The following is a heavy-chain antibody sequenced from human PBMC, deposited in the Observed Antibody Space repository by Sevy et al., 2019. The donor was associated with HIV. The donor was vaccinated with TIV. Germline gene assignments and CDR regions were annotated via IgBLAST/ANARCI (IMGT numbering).Heavy chain of an antibody. V-gene: IGHV3-15*01. CDR3: NTDAHDYSNYPSPYYFDN. J-gene: IGHJ4*02. Sequence: GGSLRLSCAASGFTFSNAWMSWVRQAPGRGLEWVGRIRSTPDGRPADYSAPVKGRFTISRDDSKNTLYIQMNSLKTEDTALYYCNTDAHDYSNYPSPYYFDNWGQGTLVTVSS. D-gene: IGHD4-4*01. CDR1: GFTFSNAW. CDR2: IRSTPDGRPA.